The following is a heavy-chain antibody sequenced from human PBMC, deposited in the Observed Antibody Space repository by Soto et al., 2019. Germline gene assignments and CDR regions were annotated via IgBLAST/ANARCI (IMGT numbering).Heavy chain of an antibody. V-gene: IGHV3-74*01. CDR2: INPDGSTT. CDR3: TRDTTGPDDH. Sequence: LRLSCAASGFTLSRYWVHWVRQVPGKGLVWVSRINPDGSTTNYADSVKGRFTVSRDNAKNTVYLHMNSLRAEDTAVYYCTRDTTGPDDHCGQGTLVTVSS. CDR1: GFTLSRYW. D-gene: IGHD1-1*01. J-gene: IGHJ4*02.